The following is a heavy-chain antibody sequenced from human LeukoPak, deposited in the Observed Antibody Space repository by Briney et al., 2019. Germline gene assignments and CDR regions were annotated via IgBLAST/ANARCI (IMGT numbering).Heavy chain of an antibody. V-gene: IGHV4-31*02. D-gene: IGHD3-10*01. J-gene: IGHJ3*02. CDR1: GVSITSGGYY. CDR2: IYHSGST. CDR3: ARAAFGGVALDI. Sequence: SETLSLTCTVSGVSITSGGYYWSWIRQHPGKGLEWIGYIYHSGSTYYNPSLKSRFTISVDTSKNQFSLILTSVTAADTAVFYCARAAFGGVALDIWGQGTMVTVSS.